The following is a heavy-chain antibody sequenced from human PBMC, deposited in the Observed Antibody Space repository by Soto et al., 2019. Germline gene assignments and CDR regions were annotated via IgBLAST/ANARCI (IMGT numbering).Heavy chain of an antibody. CDR2: IYPGDSDT. CDR1: GYSFTSYW. Sequence: PGESLKISCKGSGYSFTSYWIGWVRQMPGKGLEWMGIIYPGDSDTRYSPSFQGQVTISADKSISTAYLQWSSLKASDTAMYYCARLMTKAYYYSYGMDVWRQGTTVTVSS. J-gene: IGHJ6*02. CDR3: ARLMTKAYYYSYGMDV. D-gene: IGHD3-16*01. V-gene: IGHV5-51*01.